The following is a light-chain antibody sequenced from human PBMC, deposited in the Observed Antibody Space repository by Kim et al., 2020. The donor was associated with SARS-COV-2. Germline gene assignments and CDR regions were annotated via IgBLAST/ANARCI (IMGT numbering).Light chain of an antibody. CDR3: QQSYSTPWS. J-gene: IGKJ2*03. CDR1: QSISSY. Sequence: SASVGDRVTITCRASQSISSYLNWYQQKPGKAPKLLIYAASSLQSGVPSMFSGSGSGTDFTLTISSLQPEDFATYYCQQSYSTPWSFGQGTKLEIK. V-gene: IGKV1-39*01. CDR2: AAS.